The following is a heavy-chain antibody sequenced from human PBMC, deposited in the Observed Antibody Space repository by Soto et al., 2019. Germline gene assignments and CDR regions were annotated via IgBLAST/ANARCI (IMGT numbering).Heavy chain of an antibody. CDR1: GGTFSSYA. CDR3: ARGFDFWSGYYPSYFDY. CDR2: ISPTFGTA. J-gene: IGHJ4*02. V-gene: IGHV1-69*06. D-gene: IGHD3-3*01. Sequence: QVQLVQSGAEVKKPGSSVKVSCKASGGTFSSYAISWVRQAPGQGLEWMGGISPTFGTANYGQKFQGRVTITGDKSTSPAYMELSSVRSEDTAVYYCARGFDFWSGYYPSYFDYWGQGTLVTVSS.